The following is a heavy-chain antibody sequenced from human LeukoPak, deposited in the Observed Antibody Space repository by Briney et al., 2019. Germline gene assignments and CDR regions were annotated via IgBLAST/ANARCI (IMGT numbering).Heavy chain of an antibody. CDR2: IKQDGSEE. CDR3: VEGSHFDY. V-gene: IGHV3-7*01. CDR1: GFTFSSSW. J-gene: IGHJ4*02. Sequence: GESLRLSCAASGFTFSSSWMSWVRQAPGKGLEGVANIKQDGSEEYYVDSVKGRFTISRDNARNSLYLQMNSLRAEDTAVYYCVEGSHFDYWGQGTLVTVSS.